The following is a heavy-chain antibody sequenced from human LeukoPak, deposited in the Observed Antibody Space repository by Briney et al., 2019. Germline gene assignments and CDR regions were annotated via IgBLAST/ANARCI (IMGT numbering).Heavy chain of an antibody. V-gene: IGHV4-30-2*01. D-gene: IGHD6-19*01. CDR1: GGSISSSGYY. CDR2: VYHTGDT. CDR3: ATHSSGWSSVAGYYMDV. Sequence: SETLSLTCTVSGGSISSSGYYWSWVRQPPGKGLERMGYVYHTGDTYYNPSLKSRVTMSVDRPKNQFSLQLRSVTAADTAVYYCATHSSGWSSVAGYYMDVWGKGTTVTVSS. J-gene: IGHJ6*03.